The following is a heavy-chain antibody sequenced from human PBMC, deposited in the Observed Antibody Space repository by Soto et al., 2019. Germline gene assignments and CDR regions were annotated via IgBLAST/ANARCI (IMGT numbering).Heavy chain of an antibody. D-gene: IGHD3-22*01. CDR3: ARGLHYDSISLDDY. CDR1: GGTFSSYT. Sequence: QVQLVQSGAEVKKPGSSVKVSCKASGGTFSSYTISWVRQAPGQGLEWMGRIIPILGIANYAQKFQGRVTITADKSTSTADMELSSLRSEDTAVYYCARGLHYDSISLDDYWGQGNLVTVSS. V-gene: IGHV1-69*02. J-gene: IGHJ4*02. CDR2: IIPILGIA.